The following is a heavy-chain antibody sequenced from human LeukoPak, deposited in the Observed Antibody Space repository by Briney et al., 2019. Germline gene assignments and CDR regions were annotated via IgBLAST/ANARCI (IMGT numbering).Heavy chain of an antibody. J-gene: IGHJ3*02. CDR3: ARDKDYPDAFDI. CDR2: ISSSGSTI. Sequence: PGGSLRLSCAASGFTFSDYYMSWIRQAPGKGLEWVSYISSSGSTIYYADSVKGRFTISRDNSKNALYLQMNSLRAEDTAVYYCARDKDYPDAFDIWGQGTMVTVSS. D-gene: IGHD4-11*01. V-gene: IGHV3-11*04. CDR1: GFTFSDYY.